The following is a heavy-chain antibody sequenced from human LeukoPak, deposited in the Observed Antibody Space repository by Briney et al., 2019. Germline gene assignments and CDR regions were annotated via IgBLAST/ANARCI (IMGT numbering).Heavy chain of an antibody. CDR3: AREWFGEFIFDY. J-gene: IGHJ4*02. CDR1: GFTFRSYA. V-gene: IGHV3-21*01. CDR2: ISSSSSYI. D-gene: IGHD3-10*01. Sequence: PGGSLRLSCAASGFTFRSYAMSWVRQAPGKGLEWVSSISSSSSYIYYADSVKGRFTISRDNAKNSLYLQMNSLRAEDTAVYYCAREWFGEFIFDYWGQGTLVTVSS.